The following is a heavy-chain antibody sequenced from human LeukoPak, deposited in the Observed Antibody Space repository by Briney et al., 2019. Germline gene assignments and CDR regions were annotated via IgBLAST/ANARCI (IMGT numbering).Heavy chain of an antibody. V-gene: IGHV3-30-3*01. D-gene: IGHD3-22*01. J-gene: IGHJ4*02. CDR3: AREYGWSSGYWYYFDY. CDR1: GFTFSSYA. Sequence: GRSLRLSCAASGFTFSSYAMHWVRQAPGKGLEWVAVISYDGSNKYYADSVKGRFTISRDNSKNTLYLQMNSLRAEDTAVYYCAREYGWSSGYWYYFDYWGQGTLVTVSS. CDR2: ISYDGSNK.